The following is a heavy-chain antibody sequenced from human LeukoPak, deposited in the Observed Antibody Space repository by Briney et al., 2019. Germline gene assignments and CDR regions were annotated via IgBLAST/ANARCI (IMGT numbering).Heavy chain of an antibody. CDR1: GFTFSSYA. J-gene: IGHJ5*02. CDR3: AKYLVVTVTASRNWFDP. V-gene: IGHV3-23*01. D-gene: IGHD4-11*01. Sequence: GSLRLSFAASGFTFSSYAMSWVRQAPGKGLEWVSAISGSGSSTYYADSVKGRFTISRDNSKNPMYLQMNSLRAEDPAVYYGAKYLVVTVTASRNWFDPWGQGTLVTVSS. CDR2: ISGSGSST.